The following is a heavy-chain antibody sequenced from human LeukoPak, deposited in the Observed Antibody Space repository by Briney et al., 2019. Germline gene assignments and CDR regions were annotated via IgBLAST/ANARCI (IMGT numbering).Heavy chain of an antibody. CDR1: GGSISSYY. CDR2: IYYSGTT. V-gene: IGHV4-59*01. J-gene: IGHJ6*03. D-gene: IGHD3-16*01. Sequence: PSETLSLTCTVSGGSISSYYWNWIRQPPGKGLEWIGYIYYSGTTNYNPSLKSRVTISVDTSKNQFSLKLSSVTAADTAMYYCASHGTRFGYYYMDVWGKGTTVTVSS. CDR3: ASHGTRFGYYYMDV.